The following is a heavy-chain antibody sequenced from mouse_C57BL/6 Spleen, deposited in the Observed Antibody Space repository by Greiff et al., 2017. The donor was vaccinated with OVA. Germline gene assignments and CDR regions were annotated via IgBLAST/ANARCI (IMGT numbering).Heavy chain of an antibody. Sequence: VKLQQPGAELVRPGTSVKLSCKASGYTFTSYWMHWVKQRPGQGLEWIGVIDPSDSYTNYNQKFKGKATLTVDTSSSTAYMQLSSLTSEDSAVYYCARRGLLPGYFDYWGQGTTLTVSS. D-gene: IGHD2-3*01. CDR2: IDPSDSYT. CDR1: GYTFTSYW. V-gene: IGHV1-59*01. CDR3: ARRGLLPGYFDY. J-gene: IGHJ2*01.